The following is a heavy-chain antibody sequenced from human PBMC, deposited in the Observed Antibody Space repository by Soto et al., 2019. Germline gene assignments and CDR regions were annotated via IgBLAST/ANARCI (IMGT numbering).Heavy chain of an antibody. CDR2: IYYSGST. D-gene: IGHD3-22*01. J-gene: IGHJ5*02. CDR1: GGSISSSSYY. Sequence: PSETLSLTCTVSGGSISSSSYYWGWIRQPPGKGLEWIGSIYYSGSTYYNPSLKSRVTISVDTSKNQFSLKLSSVTAEDTAVYYCARREYYYDSSGYYHNWFDPWGQGTLVTVSS. V-gene: IGHV4-39*01. CDR3: ARREYYYDSSGYYHNWFDP.